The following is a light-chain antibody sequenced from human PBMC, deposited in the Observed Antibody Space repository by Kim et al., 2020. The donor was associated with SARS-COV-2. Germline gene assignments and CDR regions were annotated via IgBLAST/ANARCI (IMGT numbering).Light chain of an antibody. CDR3: GTWDSSLSAVV. J-gene: IGLJ2*01. CDR1: SSNIGNNY. CDR2: DNN. Sequence: GQKVTISCTGSSSNIGNNYVSCYQQLPGTAPTLLIYDNNKRPSVIPDRFSGTKSGTSATLGITGHQTGDEADYYCGTWDSSLSAVVFGGGTQLTVL. V-gene: IGLV1-51*01.